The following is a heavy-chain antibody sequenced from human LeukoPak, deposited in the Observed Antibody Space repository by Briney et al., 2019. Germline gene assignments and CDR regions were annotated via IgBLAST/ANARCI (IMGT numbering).Heavy chain of an antibody. V-gene: IGHV5-51*01. D-gene: IGHD5-18*01. CDR3: ARQQGYSYGYNWFDP. J-gene: IGHJ5*02. CDR2: IYPGDSDT. Sequence: GESLKISCKGSGYSFTSYWIGWVRQMPGKGLEWLGIIYPGDSDTRYSPSFQGQVTISADKSISTAYLQWSSLKASDTAMYYCARQQGYSYGYNWFDPWGQGTLVTVSS. CDR1: GYSFTSYW.